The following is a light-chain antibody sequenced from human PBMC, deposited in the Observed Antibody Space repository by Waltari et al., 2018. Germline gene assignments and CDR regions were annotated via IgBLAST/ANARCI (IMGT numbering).Light chain of an antibody. Sequence: DIQMTQSPSSLSASVGDRVTITCRASQNIDSDLNWYQQKPGKAPRLLIYAASSLQRGVPSRFSGSGSGTDFTLTVSSLQLEDFAIYYCQQSYTTPPMYTFGQGTKLEIK. V-gene: IGKV1-39*01. J-gene: IGKJ2*01. CDR3: QQSYTTPPMYT. CDR2: AAS. CDR1: QNIDSD.